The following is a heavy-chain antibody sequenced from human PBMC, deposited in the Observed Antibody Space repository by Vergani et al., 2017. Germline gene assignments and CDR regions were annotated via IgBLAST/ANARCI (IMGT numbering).Heavy chain of an antibody. J-gene: IGHJ3*02. Sequence: EVQLVESGGGLVQPGGSLRLSCAASGFTVSSNYMSWVRQAPGKGLEWVSVIYSGGSTYYADSVKGRFTISRDNSKNTLYLQMNSLRAEDTAVYYCAQASQYSSSWNDAFDIWGQGTMVTVSS. CDR3: AQASQYSSSWNDAFDI. V-gene: IGHV3-66*02. CDR2: IYSGGST. CDR1: GFTVSSNY. D-gene: IGHD6-13*01.